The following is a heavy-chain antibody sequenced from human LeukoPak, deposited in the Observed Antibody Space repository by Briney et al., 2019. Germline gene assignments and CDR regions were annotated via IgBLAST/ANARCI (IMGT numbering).Heavy chain of an antibody. Sequence: GGSLRLSCSASGFTFSSYAMSWVRQAPGKGLEWVSGISASGGSTDYADSVKGRFIISRDNSKNTLYLQMNSLRAEDTAVYYCAKLCSGGSCYWNYWGQGTLVTVSS. CDR3: AKLCSGGSCYWNY. CDR1: GFTFSSYA. V-gene: IGHV3-23*01. D-gene: IGHD2-15*01. J-gene: IGHJ4*02. CDR2: ISASGGST.